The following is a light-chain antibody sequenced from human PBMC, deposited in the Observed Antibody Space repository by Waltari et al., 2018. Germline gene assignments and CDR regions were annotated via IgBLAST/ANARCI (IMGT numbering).Light chain of an antibody. J-gene: IGLJ3*02. CDR2: NNN. CDR1: NSNIGSND. CDR3: ASWDDSLTGSWV. Sequence: QSVVTQPPSVSGTPGQRVTISCSGSNSNIGSNDVKWYQQLPGTAPKLLIYNNNQRPAGVPGLFSGSKSGSSASLAISGLQAEDEGDYYCASWDDSLTGSWVFGGGTKLTVL. V-gene: IGLV1-44*01.